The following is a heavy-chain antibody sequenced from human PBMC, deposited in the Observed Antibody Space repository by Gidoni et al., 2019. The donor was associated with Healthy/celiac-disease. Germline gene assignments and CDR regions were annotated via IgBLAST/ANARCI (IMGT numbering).Heavy chain of an antibody. Sequence: QLQLQASGPGLVKPSEPLSLTCPVSGGSSSSSSYYWGWRRQPPGKGLEWIGSIYYSGSTYYNPSLKSRVTISVDTSKNQFSLKLSSVTAADTAVYYCASRLPADYWGQGTLVTVSS. CDR3: ASRLPADY. CDR2: IYYSGST. J-gene: IGHJ4*02. CDR1: GGSSSSSSYY. V-gene: IGHV4-39*01.